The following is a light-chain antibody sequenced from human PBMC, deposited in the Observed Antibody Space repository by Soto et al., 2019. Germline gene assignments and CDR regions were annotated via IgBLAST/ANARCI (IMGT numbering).Light chain of an antibody. V-gene: IGLV2-14*01. CDR3: SSYSTSSTVI. J-gene: IGLJ2*01. CDR1: SSDFGGYNY. CDR2: EVS. Sequence: QSALTQPASVSGSPGKSITISCTGTSSDFGGYNYVSWYQQHPGKAPKLVIYEVSNRPSGVSNRFSGSMSGNTASLTVSGLQTEDEADYYCSSYSTSSTVIFGGGTQLTVL.